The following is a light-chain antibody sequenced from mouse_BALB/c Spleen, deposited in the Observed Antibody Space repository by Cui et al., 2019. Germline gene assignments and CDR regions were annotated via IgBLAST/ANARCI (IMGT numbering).Light chain of an antibody. CDR1: SSVSY. CDR2: DTS. CDR3: QQWSSYPFT. V-gene: IGKV4-55*01. Sequence: QIVLTQSPAIMSASPGEKVTMTCSASSSVSYMYRYQQKPGSSPRLLIYDTSNLASGVPGRFSGSGSGTSYSLTISRMEAEDAATYYCQQWSSYPFTFGSGTKLEIK. J-gene: IGKJ4*01.